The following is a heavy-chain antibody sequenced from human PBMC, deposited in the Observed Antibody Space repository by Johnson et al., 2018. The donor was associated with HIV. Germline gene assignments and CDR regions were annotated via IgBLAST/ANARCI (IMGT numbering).Heavy chain of an antibody. CDR2: MSYDGSNK. D-gene: IGHD2-2*01. CDR3: ARDSASDAFDI. V-gene: IGHV3-30*04. Sequence: QVQLVESGGGVVRPGKSLRLSCAASGFTFNNYAMHWVRQAPGKGLEWVAVMSYDGSNKYYADSVKGRFTISRDNSKNTLYLQMNSLRAGDTAVYYCARDSASDAFDIWGQGTMVTVSS. J-gene: IGHJ3*02. CDR1: GFTFNNYA.